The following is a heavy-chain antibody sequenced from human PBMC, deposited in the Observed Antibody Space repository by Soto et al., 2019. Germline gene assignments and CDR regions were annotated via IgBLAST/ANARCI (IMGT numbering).Heavy chain of an antibody. J-gene: IGHJ4*02. D-gene: IGHD3-10*01. V-gene: IGHV3-30-3*01. Sequence: QVQVVESGGGVVQPGRSLRLSCAASGFTFSQYAMHWVRQAPGKGLERVAVISDDGINDYYADSVKGRFTMSRDNSKNTLYLQVNSLRAEDTALYYCARGSAGHYNSGTLLDWGQGTLVAVSS. CDR1: GFTFSQYA. CDR3: ARGSAGHYNSGTLLD. CDR2: ISDDGIND.